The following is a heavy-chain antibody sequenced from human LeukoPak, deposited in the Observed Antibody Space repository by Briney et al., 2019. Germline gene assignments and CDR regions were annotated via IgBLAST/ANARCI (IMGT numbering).Heavy chain of an antibody. V-gene: IGHV3-23*01. Sequence: GSLRLSCAASGFTFSSYAMSWVRQAPGKGLEWVSAISGSGGSTYYADSVKGRFTISTDNSKNTLYLQMNSLRAEDTAVYYCAKLQSSGWLAPFDYWGQGTLVTVSS. J-gene: IGHJ4*02. CDR2: ISGSGGST. CDR3: AKLQSSGWLAPFDY. D-gene: IGHD6-19*01. CDR1: GFTFSSYA.